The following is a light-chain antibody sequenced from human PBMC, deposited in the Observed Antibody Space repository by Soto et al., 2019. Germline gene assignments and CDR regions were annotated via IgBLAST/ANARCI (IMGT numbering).Light chain of an antibody. V-gene: IGKV1-27*01. CDR1: QSVARY. CDR3: QKYNRVPLT. Sequence: DIQMTQSPSSLSASVGDRVTITCRASQSVARYLNWYQQKPGGVPKLLIYAASTLQGGVPSRFSGSGSGTDFTLTISSLQPEDVATYYCQKYNRVPLTFGGGTKVDIK. J-gene: IGKJ4*01. CDR2: AAS.